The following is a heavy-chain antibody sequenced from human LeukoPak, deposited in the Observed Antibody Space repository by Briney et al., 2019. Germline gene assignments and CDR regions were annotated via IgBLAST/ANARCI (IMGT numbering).Heavy chain of an antibody. CDR3: VRSSGRPDY. J-gene: IGHJ4*02. V-gene: IGHV3-74*01. CDR1: GFTFSNYA. D-gene: IGHD3-22*01. Sequence: PGGSLRLSCAASGFTFSNYAMSWVRQAPGKGLVWVSRSERDGSTTIYADSVKGRFTISRDNAKNTLYLQMNSLRAEDTAVYYCVRSSGRPDYWGQGTLVTVSS. CDR2: SERDGSTT.